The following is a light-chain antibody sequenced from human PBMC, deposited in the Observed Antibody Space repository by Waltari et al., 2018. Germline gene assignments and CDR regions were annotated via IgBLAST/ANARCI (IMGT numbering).Light chain of an antibody. J-gene: IGKJ2*01. CDR1: QSGSSN. Sequence: EIVMTQSPATLSVSPGDRATLSCRASQSGSSNLAWYQQKPGQALRPLIYGASTRATGIPGRFGGSGSGTEFTLTISRLQSEDFAVYYCQQYSNWPYTFGQGTKLEIK. V-gene: IGKV3-15*01. CDR2: GAS. CDR3: QQYSNWPYT.